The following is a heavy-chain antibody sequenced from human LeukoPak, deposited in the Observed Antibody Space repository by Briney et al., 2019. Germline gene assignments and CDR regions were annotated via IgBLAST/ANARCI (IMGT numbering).Heavy chain of an antibody. J-gene: IGHJ6*02. CDR1: GGSFSGYY. V-gene: IGHV4-34*01. CDR3: ARGGTRSYYYYYGMDV. Sequence: SETLSHTCAVYGGSFSGYYWSWIRQPPGKGLEWIGEINHSGCTNYNPSLKSRVTISVDTSKNQFSLKLSSVTAADTAVYYCARGGTRSYYYYYGMDVWGQGTTVTVSS. D-gene: IGHD2-2*01. CDR2: INHSGCT.